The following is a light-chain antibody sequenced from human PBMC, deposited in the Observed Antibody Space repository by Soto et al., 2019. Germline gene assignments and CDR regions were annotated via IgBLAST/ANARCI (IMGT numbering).Light chain of an antibody. Sequence: EIVLTHSPCTLSLSPGERATLSCRASQSVGSNYLAWYQQKPGQAPRLLIYGASNRATGIPDRFSGSGSGTDFTLTISRLEPEDFAVYYCQQYGSSGTFGQGTKVDIK. CDR2: GAS. V-gene: IGKV3-20*01. CDR1: QSVGSNY. CDR3: QQYGSSGT. J-gene: IGKJ1*01.